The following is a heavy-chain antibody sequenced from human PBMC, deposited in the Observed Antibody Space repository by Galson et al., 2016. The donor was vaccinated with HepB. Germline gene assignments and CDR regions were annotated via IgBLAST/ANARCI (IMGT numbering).Heavy chain of an antibody. D-gene: IGHD6-13*01. J-gene: IGHJ4*02. V-gene: IGHV3-64D*06. CDR2: VGYEGNST. CDR1: GFSFRSYA. CDR3: VKASGIPGPGILIFDF. Sequence: SLRLSCAASGFSFRSYAMHWVRQAPGKGLEYVSAVGYEGNSTFYADSVKGRFTISRDNSKNTLYLQMSSLRPEDTALYYCVKASGIPGPGILIFDFWGQGTLVSVSS.